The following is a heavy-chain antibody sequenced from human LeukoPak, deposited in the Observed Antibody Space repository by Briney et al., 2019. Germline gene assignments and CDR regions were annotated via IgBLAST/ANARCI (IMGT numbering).Heavy chain of an antibody. CDR2: ISYDGSNK. J-gene: IGHJ4*02. CDR1: GFTFSSYG. V-gene: IGHV3-30*19. D-gene: IGHD4-17*01. CDR3: ARDFYPLAVTNFGY. Sequence: GGSLRLSCAASGFTFSSYGIHWVRQAPGKGLEWVAVISYDGSNKYYADSVKGRFTISRDNSKNTLYLQMNSLRAEDTAVYYCARDFYPLAVTNFGYWGQGTLVTVSS.